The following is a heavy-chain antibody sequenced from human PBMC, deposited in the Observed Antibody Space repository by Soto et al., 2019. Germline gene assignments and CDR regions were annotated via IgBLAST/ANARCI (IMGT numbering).Heavy chain of an antibody. V-gene: IGHV4-30-4*01. Sequence: QVQLQESGPGLVKPSHTLSLTCTVSGDSISSGDYYWSWIRQPPGKGLEWLGYIYYSGTTYYNPSLTGRVTMSLDTSENQFSLKLSSVTAADTAVYYCARDRYYSSAWFDYWGQGTLVTVSS. J-gene: IGHJ4*02. CDR3: ARDRYYSSAWFDY. CDR2: IYYSGTT. CDR1: GDSISSGDYY. D-gene: IGHD6-25*01.